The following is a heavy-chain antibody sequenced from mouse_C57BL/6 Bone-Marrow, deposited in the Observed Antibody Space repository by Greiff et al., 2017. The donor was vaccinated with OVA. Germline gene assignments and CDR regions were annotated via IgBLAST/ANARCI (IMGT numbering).Heavy chain of an antibody. J-gene: IGHJ2*01. CDR2: ISSGGSYT. CDR3: ASQIGAHFDY. Sequence: EVHLVESGGDLVKPGGSLKLSCAASGFTFSSYGMSWVRQTPDKRLEWVATISSGGSYTYYPDSVKGRFTISRDNAKNTLYLQMSSLNSEDTAMYYCASQIGAHFDYWGQGTTLTVSS. CDR1: GFTFSSYG. D-gene: IGHD2-14*01. V-gene: IGHV5-6*01.